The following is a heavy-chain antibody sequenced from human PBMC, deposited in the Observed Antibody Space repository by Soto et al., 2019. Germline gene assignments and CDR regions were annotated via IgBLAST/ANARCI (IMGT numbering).Heavy chain of an antibody. CDR3: ARAPLFWSGTRGLN. D-gene: IGHD3-3*01. J-gene: IGHJ4*02. Sequence: SETLSLTCTVSGGSISSYYWSWIRQPPGKGLEWIGYIYYSGSTNYNPSLKSRVTISVDTSKNQFSLKLSSVTAADTAVYYCARAPLFWSGTRGLNWGQGTLVTVSS. CDR1: GGSISSYY. CDR2: IYYSGST. V-gene: IGHV4-59*01.